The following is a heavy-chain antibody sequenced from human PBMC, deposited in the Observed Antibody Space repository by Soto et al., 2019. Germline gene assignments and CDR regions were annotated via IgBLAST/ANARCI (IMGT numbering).Heavy chain of an antibody. J-gene: IGHJ4*02. D-gene: IGHD5-18*01. CDR3: ATSYSYGYWPYLDY. CDR1: GGSISSGDYY. CDR2: IDYSGST. V-gene: IGHV4-30-4*01. Sequence: SETLSLTCTVSGGSISSGDYYWSWIRQPPGKGLEWIGYIDYSGSTYYNPSLRSRLTISVDTSKNQFSLKLSSVTAADTAVYYSATSYSYGYWPYLDYWGQGTLVT.